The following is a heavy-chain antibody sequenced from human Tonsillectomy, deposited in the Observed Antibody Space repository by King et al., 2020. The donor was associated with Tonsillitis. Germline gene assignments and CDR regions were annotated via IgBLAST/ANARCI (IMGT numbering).Heavy chain of an antibody. J-gene: IGHJ5*02. CDR1: GGSFSGYY. V-gene: IGHV4-34*01. Sequence: VQLQQWGAGLLKPSETLSLTCAVYGGSFSGYYWSWIRQPPGKGLEWIGEINHSGSTNYNPSLKRRVTISVDTSKNQFSLKLSSVTAADTAVYYCARGGRLRQFDPWGQGTLVTVSS. D-gene: IGHD3-16*01. CDR3: ARGGRLRQFDP. CDR2: INHSGST.